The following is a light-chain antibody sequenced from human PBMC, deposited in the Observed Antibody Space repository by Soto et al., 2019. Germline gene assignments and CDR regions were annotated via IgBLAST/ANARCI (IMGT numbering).Light chain of an antibody. CDR2: DVN. CDR1: SSDVGGFNS. CDR3: CSYAGSYSYA. V-gene: IGLV2-11*01. J-gene: IGLJ1*01. Sequence: QSALTQPRSVSGSPGQSVTISCTGTSSDVGGFNSVSWYQQHPGKAPKLMIYDVNKRPSGVPDRFSGSKSGSTACLTISGLQAEDEADYYCCSYAGSYSYAFATGTKVTVL.